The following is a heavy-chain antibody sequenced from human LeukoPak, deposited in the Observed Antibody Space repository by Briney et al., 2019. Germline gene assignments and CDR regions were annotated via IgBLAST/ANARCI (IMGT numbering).Heavy chain of an antibody. CDR3: VREMGGYPFDH. J-gene: IGHJ4*02. Sequence: GGSLRLSCAASGFTFSSYEMNWVRQAPGKGLEWVSYISTSGSTTYHADSVKGRFTISRDNAKNSLYLQMNSLRAEDTAIYYCVREMGGYPFDHWGQGTLVTVSS. CDR2: ISTSGSTT. V-gene: IGHV3-48*03. CDR1: GFTFSSYE. D-gene: IGHD5-12*01.